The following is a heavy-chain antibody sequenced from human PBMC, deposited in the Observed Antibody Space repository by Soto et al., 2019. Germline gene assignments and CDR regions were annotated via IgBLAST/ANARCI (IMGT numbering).Heavy chain of an antibody. Sequence: EVQPVESGGGLVQRGGSLRLSCAASGLTFSSYSMNWVRQAPGKGLEWVSYISSSSSTIYYADSVKGRFTICRANAKNSMCLQMMCLSADDTDMFYCAIGEESRHYYYALDVWGQGTTVTVSS. D-gene: IGHD3-3*01. J-gene: IGHJ6*02. CDR1: GLTFSSYS. CDR2: ISSSSSTI. CDR3: AIGEESRHYYYALDV. V-gene: IGHV3-48*01.